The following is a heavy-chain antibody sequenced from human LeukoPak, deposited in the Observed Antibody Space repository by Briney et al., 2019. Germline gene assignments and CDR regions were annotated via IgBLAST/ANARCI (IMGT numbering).Heavy chain of an antibody. CDR3: ARQRGRLQSRFDY. Sequence: SETLSLTCTVSGGSISSSSYYWGWIRQPPGKGLEWIGSIYYSGSTYYNPSLKSRVTISVDTSKNQFSLKLSSVTAADTAVYYCARQRGRLQSRFDYWGQGTLVTVSS. D-gene: IGHD2-15*01. CDR2: IYYSGST. V-gene: IGHV4-39*01. J-gene: IGHJ4*02. CDR1: GGSISSSSYY.